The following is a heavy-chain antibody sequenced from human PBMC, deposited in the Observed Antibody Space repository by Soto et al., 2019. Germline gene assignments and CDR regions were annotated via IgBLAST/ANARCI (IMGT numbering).Heavy chain of an antibody. Sequence: PSETLSLTCTVSGGSISSYYWTWIRQPPGKGLEWIGFMYNSGSTHYNPSLKSRVTISLDTSKNQFSLNLRSVTAADTAVYYCARDVGPTPTHYYYYGMDVWGQGTTVTVSS. CDR1: GGSISSYY. J-gene: IGHJ6*02. CDR3: ARDVGPTPTHYYYYGMDV. CDR2: MYNSGST. D-gene: IGHD2-15*01. V-gene: IGHV4-4*08.